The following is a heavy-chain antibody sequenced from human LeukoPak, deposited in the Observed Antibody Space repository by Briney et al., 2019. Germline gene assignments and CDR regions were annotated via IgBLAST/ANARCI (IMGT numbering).Heavy chain of an antibody. J-gene: IGHJ5*02. CDR2: INWNGDSA. Sequence: GGSLRLSCAASGFTFDDYGMSWVRQAPGKGLKWVSGINWNGDSADYADSVKGRFTISRDNAKNSLYLQMNSLRDEDTAVFYCAKGGPFSTSSQKYFDPWGQGSLVIVS. V-gene: IGHV3-20*04. D-gene: IGHD6-6*01. CDR3: AKGGPFSTSSQKYFDP. CDR1: GFTFDDYG.